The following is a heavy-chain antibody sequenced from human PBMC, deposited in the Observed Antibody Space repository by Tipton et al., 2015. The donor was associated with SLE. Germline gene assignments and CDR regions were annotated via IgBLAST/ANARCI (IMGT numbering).Heavy chain of an antibody. V-gene: IGHV4-30-2*01. Sequence: TLSLTCAVSGGSISSGGYSWSWIRQPPGKGLEWIGYIYHSGSTNYNPSLKSRVTISVDKSKNQFSLKLSSVTAADTALYYCAKDRYCSSTSCYGEFDYWGQGTLVTVSS. D-gene: IGHD2-2*01. CDR2: IYHSGST. CDR1: GGSISSGGYS. CDR3: AKDRYCSSTSCYGEFDY. J-gene: IGHJ4*02.